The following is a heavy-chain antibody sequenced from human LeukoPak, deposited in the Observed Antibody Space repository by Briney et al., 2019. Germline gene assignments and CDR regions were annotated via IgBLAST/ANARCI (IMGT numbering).Heavy chain of an antibody. Sequence: SETLSLTCTVSGGSISSYYWSWIRQPPGKGLEWIGYIYYSGSTNYNPSLKSRVTISVDTSKNQFSLKLSSVTAADTAVYYRARAVPSLDAFDIWGQGTMVTVSS. CDR2: IYYSGST. CDR3: ARAVPSLDAFDI. D-gene: IGHD3-16*01. CDR1: GGSISSYY. J-gene: IGHJ3*02. V-gene: IGHV4-59*01.